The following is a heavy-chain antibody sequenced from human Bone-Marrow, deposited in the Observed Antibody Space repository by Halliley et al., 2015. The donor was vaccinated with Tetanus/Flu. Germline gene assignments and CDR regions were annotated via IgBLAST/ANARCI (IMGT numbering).Heavy chain of an antibody. CDR2: LSNSGNS. CDR1: GGSISSHY. CDR3: ARAHLERPRWSIEDFFDY. D-gene: IGHD2-8*02. Sequence: TLSLTCSVSGGSISSHYWTWIRQPPGKGLEWIGSLSNSGNSNYNPSLKSRVTMSLDTSKNQYSLRLTSVTAADTAVYYCARAHLERPRWSIEDFFDYWGQGTLVTVSS. V-gene: IGHV4-59*11. J-gene: IGHJ4*02.